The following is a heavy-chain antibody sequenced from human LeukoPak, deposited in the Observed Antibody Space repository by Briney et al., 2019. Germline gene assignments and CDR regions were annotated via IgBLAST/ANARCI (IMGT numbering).Heavy chain of an antibody. V-gene: IGHV3-74*01. CDR1: GFIFSGYW. CDR3: VRAARIGAYISKSTCDY. D-gene: IGHD3-10*01. J-gene: IGHJ4*02. CDR2: INTDGSST. Sequence: GGSLRLSCGASGFIFSGYWMHWVRQAPGKGLVWVSRINTDGSSTTFADSVKGRFTISRDNAKNTLYLQMNSLKGEDTAVYYCVRAARIGAYISKSTCDYWGQGALVTVSS.